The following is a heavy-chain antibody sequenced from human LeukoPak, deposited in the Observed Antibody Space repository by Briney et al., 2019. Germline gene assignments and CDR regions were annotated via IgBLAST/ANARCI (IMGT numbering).Heavy chain of an antibody. V-gene: IGHV5-51*01. CDR3: ARQEYCSGASCYEPIEEFDY. CDR1: GYSFTSYW. CDR2: IYPDDSDT. Sequence: GGSLKISCKGSGYSFTSYWIGWVRQMPGKGLEWMGIIYPDDSDTRYSPSFQGQVTISADKSISTAYLQWSSLEASDTAMYYCARQEYCSGASCYEPIEEFDYWGQGTLVTVSS. D-gene: IGHD2-2*01. J-gene: IGHJ4*02.